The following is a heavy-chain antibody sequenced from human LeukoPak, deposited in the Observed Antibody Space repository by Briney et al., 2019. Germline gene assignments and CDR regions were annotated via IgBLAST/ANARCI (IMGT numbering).Heavy chain of an antibody. CDR2: ISSSGSTI. CDR1: GFTFSSYG. J-gene: IGHJ4*02. Sequence: GGSLRLSCAASGFTFSSYGMSWIRQAPGKGLEWVSYISSSGSTIYYADSVKGRFTISRDNAKNSLYLQMNSLRAEDTAVYYCARVHDVDTAMVTFFFDYWGQGTLVTVSS. V-gene: IGHV3-48*04. D-gene: IGHD5-18*01. CDR3: ARVHDVDTAMVTFFFDY.